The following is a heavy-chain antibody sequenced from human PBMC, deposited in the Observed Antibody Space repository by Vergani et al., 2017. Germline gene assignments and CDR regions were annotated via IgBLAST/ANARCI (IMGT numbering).Heavy chain of an antibody. V-gene: IGHV3-33*01. Sequence: QVQLLESGGGVVQHGRSLRLSCAASGFTFNQYGMHWVRQAPGKGLEWVGVTWYDGNNKKYADSVKGRFTISREHSKSTMYLQMNSLRDEDTGVYYCARDLRLLYNRFDPWGEGTLVTVSS. J-gene: IGHJ5*02. CDR1: GFTFNQYG. CDR3: ARDLRLLYNRFDP. CDR2: TWYDGNNK. D-gene: IGHD1-14*01.